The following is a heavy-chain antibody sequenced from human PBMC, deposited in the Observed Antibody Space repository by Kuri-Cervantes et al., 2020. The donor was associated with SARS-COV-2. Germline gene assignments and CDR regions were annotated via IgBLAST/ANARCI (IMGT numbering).Heavy chain of an antibody. Sequence: ASVKVSCKASGGTFSSYAISWVRQAPGQGLEWMGWMNPNSGNTGYAQKFQGRVTMTRNTSISTAYMELSSLRSEDTAVYYCARVSTLRFLEWLSLDPWGQGTRVTVSS. J-gene: IGHJ5*02. CDR1: GGTFSSYA. CDR2: MNPNSGNT. D-gene: IGHD3-3*01. CDR3: ARVSTLRFLEWLSLDP. V-gene: IGHV1-8*02.